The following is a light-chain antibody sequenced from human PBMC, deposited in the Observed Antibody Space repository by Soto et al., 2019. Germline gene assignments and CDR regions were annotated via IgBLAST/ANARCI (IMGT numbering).Light chain of an antibody. Sequence: DIQMTQSPSSLSASVGDRVTITCQASQDISNYLNWYQQKPGKAPKLLIYDASNLETGVPSRFSGSGSGTDFTFTISSLQPEDIATYYCQQYSSMVSFGGGTAIEIK. J-gene: IGKJ4*01. CDR3: QQYSSMVS. CDR2: DAS. V-gene: IGKV1-33*01. CDR1: QDISNY.